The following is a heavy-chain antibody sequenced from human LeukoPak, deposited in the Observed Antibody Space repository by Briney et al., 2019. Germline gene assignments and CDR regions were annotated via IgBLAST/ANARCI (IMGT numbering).Heavy chain of an antibody. CDR2: INSDGSST. Sequence: QPGGSLRLSCAASGFTFSSYWMHWVRQAPGKWLVWVSRINSDGSSTSYADSVKGRFTISRDNAKNTLYLQMNSLRAEDTAVYYCIRYDILTGPDYWGQGTLVTVSS. CDR1: GFTFSSYW. D-gene: IGHD3-9*01. V-gene: IGHV3-74*01. CDR3: IRYDILTGPDY. J-gene: IGHJ4*02.